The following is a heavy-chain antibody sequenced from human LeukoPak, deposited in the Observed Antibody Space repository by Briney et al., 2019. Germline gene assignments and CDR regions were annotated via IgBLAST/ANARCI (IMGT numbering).Heavy chain of an antibody. D-gene: IGHD3-22*01. CDR3: TRDPYDTSGEFDY. J-gene: IGHJ4*02. Sequence: GGSLRLSCTVSGFIFGDYAMSWVRQAPGKGLEWIGFIRSKTYGGTTKYAASVKGRFTISRDDSKSIAYPQMNSLKTEDTAVYYCTRDPYDTSGEFDYWGQGTLVTVSS. CDR2: IRSKTYGGTT. CDR1: GFIFGDYA. V-gene: IGHV3-49*04.